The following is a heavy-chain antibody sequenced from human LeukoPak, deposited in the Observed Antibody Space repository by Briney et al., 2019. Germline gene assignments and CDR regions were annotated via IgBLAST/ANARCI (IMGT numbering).Heavy chain of an antibody. V-gene: IGHV3-23*01. CDR2: ISGSGGST. CDR3: VKSGYNRCDY. J-gene: IGHJ4*02. D-gene: IGHD5-24*01. Sequence: TGGSLRLSCAASGFTFSTYAMSWVRQAPGKGLEWVSSISGSGGSTYYADSVKGRFTISRDTSKNTLYLQMNSLRAADTAVYYCVKSGYNRCDYWGQGALVTVSS. CDR1: GFTFSTYA.